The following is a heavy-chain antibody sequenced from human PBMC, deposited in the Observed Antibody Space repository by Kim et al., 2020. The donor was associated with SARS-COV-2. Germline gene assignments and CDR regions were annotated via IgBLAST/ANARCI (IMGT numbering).Heavy chain of an antibody. D-gene: IGHD3-10*01. J-gene: IGHJ4*02. Sequence: SETLSLTCAVSGDSIIGRYWWSWVRQPPGKGLEKIGEIYHSGNTNYIPSLKSRITISVDKSKNQFSLKLISVTAADTAVYYCARGGDLDSWGPGTLVTVS. CDR1: GDSIIGRYW. V-gene: IGHV4-4*02. CDR2: IYHSGNT. CDR3: ARGGDLDS.